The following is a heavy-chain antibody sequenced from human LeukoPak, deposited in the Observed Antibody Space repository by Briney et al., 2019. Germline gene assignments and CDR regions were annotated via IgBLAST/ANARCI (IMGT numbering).Heavy chain of an antibody. V-gene: IGHV3-66*02. CDR1: GFTVTTNY. J-gene: IGHJ4*02. CDR2: IYSGGIT. Sequence: GGSLRLSCAASGFTVTTNYMSWVRQAPGKGLEWVSVIYSGGITYYADSVKGRFTISRDNSKNTLYLQMNSLRAEDTAVYYCEKDRTPYSGSYFDYWGQGTLVTVSS. D-gene: IGHD1-26*01. CDR3: EKDRTPYSGSYFDY.